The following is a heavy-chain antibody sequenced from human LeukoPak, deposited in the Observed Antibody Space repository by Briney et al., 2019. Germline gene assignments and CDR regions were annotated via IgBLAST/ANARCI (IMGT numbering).Heavy chain of an antibody. J-gene: IGHJ6*02. Sequence: KPSQTLSLTCTVSGGSISSGGYYWSWIRQHPGKVLEWIGYICYSGSTYYNPSLKSRVTISVDTSKNQFSLKLSSVTAADTAVYYCARDRADCSSTSCYGYYYYYGMDVWGQGTTVTVSS. CDR1: GGSISSGGYY. CDR3: ARDRADCSSTSCYGYYYYYGMDV. CDR2: ICYSGST. D-gene: IGHD2-2*01. V-gene: IGHV4-31*03.